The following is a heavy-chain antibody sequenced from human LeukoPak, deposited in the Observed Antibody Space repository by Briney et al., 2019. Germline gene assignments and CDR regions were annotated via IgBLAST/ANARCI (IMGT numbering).Heavy chain of an antibody. CDR2: ISAYNGNT. J-gene: IGHJ4*02. CDR3: AREWNFDY. V-gene: IGHV1-18*01. CDR1: GYTFTSYA. Sequence: PEASVKVSCKASGYTFTSYAMNWVRQAPGQGLEWMGWISAYNGNTNYAQKLQGRVTMTTDTSTSTAYMELRSLRSDDTAVYYCAREWNFDYWGQGTLVTVSS.